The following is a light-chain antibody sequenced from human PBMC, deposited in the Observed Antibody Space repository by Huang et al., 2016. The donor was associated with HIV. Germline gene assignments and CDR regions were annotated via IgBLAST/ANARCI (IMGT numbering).Light chain of an antibody. CDR3: QQYKYLPT. V-gene: IGKV1-33*01. CDR2: DAS. Sequence: DIQMTQSPSSLSASVGDRVTISCQARKDISNYLNWYQQKPGKAHKILIYDASNLETGVPSRFSGSGSGTDFTFTISSLQPEDIATYYCQQYKYLPTFGPGTKVHIK. J-gene: IGKJ3*01. CDR1: KDISNY.